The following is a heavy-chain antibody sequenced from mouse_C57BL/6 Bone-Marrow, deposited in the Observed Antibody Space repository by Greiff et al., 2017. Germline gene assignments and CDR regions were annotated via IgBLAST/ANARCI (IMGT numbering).Heavy chain of an antibody. D-gene: IGHD2-4*01. CDR2: IRNKANNHAT. V-gene: IGHV6-6*01. J-gene: IGHJ2*01. Sequence: EVQLVESGGGLVQPGGSMKLSCAASGFTFSDAWMDWVRQSPEKGLEWVAEIRNKANNHATYYAESVKGRFTISRDDSKSSVYLQMNSLRAEDTGIYYCTRYDYDGGYYFDYWGQGTTLTVSS. CDR3: TRYDYDGGYYFDY. CDR1: GFTFSDAW.